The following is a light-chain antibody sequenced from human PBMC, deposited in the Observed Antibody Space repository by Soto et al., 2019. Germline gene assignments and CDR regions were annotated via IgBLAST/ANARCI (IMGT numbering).Light chain of an antibody. CDR3: SSYTSTSSLYV. Sequence: QFVLTQSASVSGSPGQSITISCTGSGSDVGGYNYVSWYQQHPDKAPKLIIFEVNSRPSGVSHRFSGSKSGNTASLTISGLQTEDEADYYCSSYTSTSSLYVFGTGTKVTVL. CDR2: EVN. V-gene: IGLV2-14*01. J-gene: IGLJ1*01. CDR1: GSDVGGYNY.